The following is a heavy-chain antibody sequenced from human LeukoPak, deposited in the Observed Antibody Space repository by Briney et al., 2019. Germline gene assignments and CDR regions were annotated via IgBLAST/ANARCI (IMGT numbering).Heavy chain of an antibody. CDR2: IYYSGST. CDR1: GGSISSSSYY. Sequence: SETLSLTCTVSGGSISSSSYYWGWIRQPPGTGLEWIGSIYYSGSTYYNPSLKSRVTISVDTSKNQFSLKLSFVTAADTAVYYCASRSSWYGGAWFDYWGQGTLVTVSS. J-gene: IGHJ4*02. D-gene: IGHD6-13*01. V-gene: IGHV4-39*01. CDR3: ASRSSWYGGAWFDY.